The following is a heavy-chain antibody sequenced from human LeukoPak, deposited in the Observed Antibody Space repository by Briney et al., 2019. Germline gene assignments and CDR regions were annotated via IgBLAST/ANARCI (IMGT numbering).Heavy chain of an antibody. V-gene: IGHV4-59*12. CDR3: ARSSPREYAFDI. CDR2: MYYTGIT. J-gene: IGHJ3*02. Sequence: SETLSLTCSVSGDSINNYCWSWIRQPPGKGLERIGHMYYTGITNYNPSLKSRVTMSGDTSKNQLSLNLNSVTAADTAIYYCARSSPREYAFDIWGQGTMVTASS. CDR1: GDSINNYC.